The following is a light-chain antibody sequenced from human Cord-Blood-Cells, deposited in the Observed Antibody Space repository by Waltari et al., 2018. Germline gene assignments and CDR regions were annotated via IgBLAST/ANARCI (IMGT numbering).Light chain of an antibody. CDR1: RSDVGTYNI. CDR2: EVR. J-gene: IGLJ2*01. Sequence: QSALTQPESVSGSPRQSIPIPCTGTRSDVGTYNIFHWYKQHPGKAPKLMIYEVRKRPSGFSNRFSGSKSGNTASLTISWLQAEDEADYYCCSFAGSSTLVFGGGTKLTVL. CDR3: CSFAGSSTLV. V-gene: IGLV2-23*02.